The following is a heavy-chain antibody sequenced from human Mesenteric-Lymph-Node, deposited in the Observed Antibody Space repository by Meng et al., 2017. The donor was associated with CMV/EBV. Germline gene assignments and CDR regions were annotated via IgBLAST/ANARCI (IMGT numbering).Heavy chain of an antibody. CDR1: GGSISSYY. Sequence: SETLSLTCSVSGGSISSYYWNWVRQPPGKGLEWIGHIYYRGNTNYNPSLKGRITISVDTSKSQFSLKLSSVTAADTAVYYCAGFRGGKPFDYWGQGTLVTVSS. V-gene: IGHV4-59*01. CDR3: AGFRGGKPFDY. J-gene: IGHJ4*02. D-gene: IGHD2-15*01. CDR2: IYYRGNT.